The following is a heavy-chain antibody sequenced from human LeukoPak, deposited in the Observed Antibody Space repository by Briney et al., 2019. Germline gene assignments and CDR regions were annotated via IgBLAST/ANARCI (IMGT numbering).Heavy chain of an antibody. J-gene: IGHJ6*03. CDR2: ISGSGGST. D-gene: IGHD2-2*01. CDR1: GFTFSSYS. V-gene: IGHV3-23*01. Sequence: PGGSLRLSCAASGFTFSSYSMNWVRQAPGKGLEWVSAISGSGGSTYYADSVKGRFTISRDNSKNTLYLQMNSLRAEDTAVYYCANLPAPIVVVPAAISYYYYMDVWGKGTTVTVSS. CDR3: ANLPAPIVVVPAAISYYYYMDV.